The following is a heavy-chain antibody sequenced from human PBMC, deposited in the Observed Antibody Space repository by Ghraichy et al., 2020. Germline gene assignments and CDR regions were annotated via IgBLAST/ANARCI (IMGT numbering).Heavy chain of an antibody. V-gene: IGHV4-39*06. Sequence: SETRSLTCTVSGASITNTTYYWGWVRQPPGRGLEWIGTIYYSGSTFYNPSLKSRVTISLDASRNQFALRLSSVAAADTAVYYCARGPGTNSDYWGQGTLVTVSS. CDR2: IYYSGST. CDR3: ARGPGTNSDY. CDR1: GASITNTTYY. J-gene: IGHJ4*02. D-gene: IGHD1-1*01.